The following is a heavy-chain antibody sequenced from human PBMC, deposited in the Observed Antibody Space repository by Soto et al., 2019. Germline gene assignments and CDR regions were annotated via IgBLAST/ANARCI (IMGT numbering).Heavy chain of an antibody. CDR3: ARDGGSSGYYYGYFDY. CDR1: GGSISSYY. D-gene: IGHD3-22*01. V-gene: IGHV4-59*01. J-gene: IGHJ4*02. CDR2: IYYSGST. Sequence: QVQLQESGPGLVKPSETLSLTCTVSGGSISSYYWSWIRQPPGKGLEWIGYIYYSGSTNYNPSLKSRVTISVDTSKNQFSLQLSSVTAADTAVYYCARDGGSSGYYYGYFDYWGQGTLVTVSS.